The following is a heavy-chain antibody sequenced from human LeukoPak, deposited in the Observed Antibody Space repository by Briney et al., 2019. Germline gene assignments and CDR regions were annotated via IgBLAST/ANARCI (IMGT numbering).Heavy chain of an antibody. D-gene: IGHD3-10*01. CDR3: AKDNYYGSGSSGHFDY. V-gene: IGHV3-30*18. Sequence: GGSLRLSCAASGFTFSTYAMSWVRQAPGKGLEWVAVISYDGSDTYYADSVKGRFTISRDNSKNTLFLQMNSLRAEDTAVYYCAKDNYYGSGSSGHFDYWGQGTLVTVSS. CDR1: GFTFSTYA. J-gene: IGHJ4*02. CDR2: ISYDGSDT.